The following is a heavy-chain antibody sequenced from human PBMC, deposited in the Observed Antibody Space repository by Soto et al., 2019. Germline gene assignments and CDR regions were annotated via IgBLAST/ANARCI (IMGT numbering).Heavy chain of an antibody. J-gene: IGHJ4*02. V-gene: IGHV4-31*11. CDR3: ARRYGDYFDY. D-gene: IGHD4-17*01. CDR2: IYYSGST. Sequence: SETLSLTCAVSEGSIIGGGYFCSWIRQHPGKGLEWIGYIYYSGSTYYNPSLKSRVTISVDTSKNQFSLKLSSVTAADTAVYYCARRYGDYFDYWGQGTLVTVSS. CDR1: EGSIIGGGYF.